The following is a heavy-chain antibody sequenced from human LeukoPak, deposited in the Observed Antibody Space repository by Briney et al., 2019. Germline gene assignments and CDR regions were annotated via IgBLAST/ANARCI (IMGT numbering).Heavy chain of an antibody. CDR3: ARLRRGYSYGSSTYYYYMDV. D-gene: IGHD5-18*01. J-gene: IGHJ6*03. V-gene: IGHV4-34*01. CDR1: GGSFSGYY. CDR2: INHSGST. Sequence: SETLSLTCAVYGGSFSGYYWSWIRQPPGKGLEWIGEINHSGSTNYNPSPKSRVTISVDTSKNQFSLKLSSVTAADTAVYYCARLRRGYSYGSSTYYYYMDVWGKGTTVTVSS.